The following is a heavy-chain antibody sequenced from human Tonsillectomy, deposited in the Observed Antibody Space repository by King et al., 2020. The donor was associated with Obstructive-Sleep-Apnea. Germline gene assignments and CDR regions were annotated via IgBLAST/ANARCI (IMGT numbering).Heavy chain of an antibody. J-gene: IGHJ4*02. CDR2: IIAYNVNT. CDR3: ARSMPQQLADY. V-gene: IGHV1-18*01. CDR1: GYTFTNYG. Sequence: VQLVESGAEVKKPGASVKVSCKASGYTFTNYGISWVRQAPGQGLEWMGWIIAYNVNTNYAQKLQDRVSLTTDTATSTAYMELRSLRSDDTAVYYCARSMPQQLADYWGQGTLVTVSS. D-gene: IGHD6-13*01.